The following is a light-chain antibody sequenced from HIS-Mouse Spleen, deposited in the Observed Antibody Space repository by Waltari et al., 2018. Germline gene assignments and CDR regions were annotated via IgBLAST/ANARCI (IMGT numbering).Light chain of an antibody. V-gene: IGLV2-14*03. CDR3: SSYTSSSTLV. CDR1: RSDVGGYNY. CDR2: DVS. Sequence: QSALTQPASVSGSPGQSNTISCTGTRSDVGGYNYVSWYQQHPGKAPKLMIYDVSNRPSGVSNRFSGSKSGNTASLTISGLQAEDEADYYCSSYTSSSTLVFGGGTKLTVL. J-gene: IGLJ3*02.